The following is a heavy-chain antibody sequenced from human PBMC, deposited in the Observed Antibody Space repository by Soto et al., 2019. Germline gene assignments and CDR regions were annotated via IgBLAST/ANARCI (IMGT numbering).Heavy chain of an antibody. Sequence: GESLKISFKTSGYNFDNYWIIWVRQMPGKGLEWRGRVEPRESYVNYSRSCQGHIAISFEKSLNTAYFQCSSLKASDTGRYYCARPQGGTDWLDAWGQGTMVTVSS. CDR3: ARPQGGTDWLDA. CDR1: GYNFDNYW. CDR2: VEPRESYV. J-gene: IGHJ5*02. V-gene: IGHV5-10-1*01. D-gene: IGHD3-16*01.